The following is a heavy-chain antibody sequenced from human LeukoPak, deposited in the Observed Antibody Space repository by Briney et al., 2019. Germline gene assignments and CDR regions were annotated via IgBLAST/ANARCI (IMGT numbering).Heavy chain of an antibody. CDR2: INHSGST. Sequence: PSETLSPTCAVYGGSFSGYYWSWIRQPPGKGLEWIGEINHSGSTNYNPSLKSRVTISVDTSKNQFSLKLSSVTAADTAVYYCARVRIVVVVAATPGYYYYGMDVWGQGTTVTVSS. J-gene: IGHJ6*02. D-gene: IGHD2-15*01. CDR3: ARVRIVVVVAATPGYYYYGMDV. V-gene: IGHV4-34*01. CDR1: GGSFSGYY.